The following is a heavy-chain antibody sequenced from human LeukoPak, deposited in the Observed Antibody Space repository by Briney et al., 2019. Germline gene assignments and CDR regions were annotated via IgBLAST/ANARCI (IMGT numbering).Heavy chain of an antibody. D-gene: IGHD3-10*02. V-gene: IGHV3-11*04. Sequence: GGSLRLSCAASGFTLSDYYMSWIRQAPGKGLEWVSYITSARTTYHADSVKGRFTISRDNAKTSLYLQMNSLRAEDTDVYYCAELGITMIGGVWGKGTTVTISS. CDR2: ITSARTT. J-gene: IGHJ6*04. CDR1: GFTLSDYY. CDR3: AELGITMIGGV.